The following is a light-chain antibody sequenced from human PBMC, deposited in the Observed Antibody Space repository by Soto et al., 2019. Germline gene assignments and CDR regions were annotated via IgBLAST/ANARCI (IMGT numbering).Light chain of an antibody. CDR2: SAS. J-gene: IGKJ4*01. V-gene: IGKV3-15*01. CDR3: QQYNNWPLT. Sequence: ETVMTQSPATLSASPGESATLSCRASQSVNSDLAWYQQIPGHAPRLLIYSASTGATGGPARFSGSGSGTEFTLTISSLQSEDFAIYYCQQYNNWPLTFGGGTKVEI. CDR1: QSVNSD.